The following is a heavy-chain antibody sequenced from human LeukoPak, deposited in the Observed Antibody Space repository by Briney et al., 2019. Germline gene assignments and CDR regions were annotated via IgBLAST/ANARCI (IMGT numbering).Heavy chain of an antibody. J-gene: IGHJ4*02. Sequence: GGSLRLSCAASVFTFSSYSMSWVRQAPGKGLEWVSAISGSGGSTYYADSVKGRFTISRDNSKNTLYLQMNSLRAEDTAVYYCAKDRDTVTTTLDYWGQGTLVTVSS. CDR2: ISGSGGST. V-gene: IGHV3-23*01. CDR1: VFTFSSYS. CDR3: AKDRDTVTTTLDY. D-gene: IGHD4-17*01.